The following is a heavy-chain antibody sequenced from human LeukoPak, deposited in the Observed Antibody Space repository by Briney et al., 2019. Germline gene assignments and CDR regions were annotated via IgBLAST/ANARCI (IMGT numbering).Heavy chain of an antibody. CDR3: ARDDPTTGFDY. CDR1: GYTFTSYY. V-gene: IGHV1-46*01. CDR2: INPSGGST. Sequence: ASVKVSCKASGYTFTSYYMHWVRRAPGQGLEWMGIINPSGGSTSYAQKFQGRVTMTRDTSTSTVYMELSSLRSEDTAVYYCARDDPTTGFDYWGQGTLVTVSS. D-gene: IGHD1-14*01. J-gene: IGHJ4*02.